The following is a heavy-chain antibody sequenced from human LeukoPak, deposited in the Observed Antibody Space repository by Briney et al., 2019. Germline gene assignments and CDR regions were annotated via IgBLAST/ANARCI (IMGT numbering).Heavy chain of an antibody. CDR1: GGSISSGGYS. CDR2: IYYSGST. V-gene: IGHV4-31*03. CDR3: ARGRRAGPDY. Sequence: SETLSLTCTVSGGSISSGGYSWSWIRQHPGKGLEWIGYIYYSGSTYYNPSLKSRVTISVDTSKSQFSLKLSSVTAADTAVYYCARGRRAGPDYWGQGTLVTVSS. D-gene: IGHD6-19*01. J-gene: IGHJ4*02.